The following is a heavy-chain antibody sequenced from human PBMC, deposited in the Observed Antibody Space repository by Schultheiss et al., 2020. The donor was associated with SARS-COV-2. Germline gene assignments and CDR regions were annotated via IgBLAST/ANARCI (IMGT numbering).Heavy chain of an antibody. CDR1: GGSISSGGYY. D-gene: IGHD4-17*01. CDR3: ASHDYGDYVRGAFDI. Sequence: SETLSLTCTVSGGSISSGGYYWSWIRQPAGKGLEWIGRIYTSGSTNYNPSLKSRVTISVDTSKNQFSLKLSSVTAADTAVYYCASHDYGDYVRGAFDIWGQGTMVTVSS. J-gene: IGHJ3*02. CDR2: IYTSGST. V-gene: IGHV4-61*02.